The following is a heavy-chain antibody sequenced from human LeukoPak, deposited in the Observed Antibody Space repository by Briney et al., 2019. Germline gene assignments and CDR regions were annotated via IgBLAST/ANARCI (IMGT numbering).Heavy chain of an antibody. Sequence: PGGFLRLSCAASGFTFSSYEMNWVRQAPGKGLEWVSYISSSGSTIYYADSVKGRFTISRDNSKNTLYLQMNSLRAEDTAVYYCAKDEGIDGYKTLYWGQGTLVTVSS. D-gene: IGHD5-24*01. CDR3: AKDEGIDGYKTLY. CDR1: GFTFSSYE. CDR2: ISSSGSTI. J-gene: IGHJ4*02. V-gene: IGHV3-48*03.